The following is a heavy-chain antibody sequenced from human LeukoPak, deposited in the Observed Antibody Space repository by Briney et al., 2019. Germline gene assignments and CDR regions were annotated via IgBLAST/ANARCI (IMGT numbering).Heavy chain of an antibody. CDR2: IWYDGSNK. V-gene: IGHV3-33*01. J-gene: IGHJ4*02. CDR3: ARDWGTYSSSCLDY. CDR1: GFTFSSYG. D-gene: IGHD6-13*01. Sequence: GGSLRLSCAASGFTFSSYGMHWVRQAPGKGLEWVAVIWYDGSNKYYADSVKGRFTISRDNSKNTLYLQMNSLRAEDTAVYYCARDWGTYSSSCLDYWGQGTLVTVSS.